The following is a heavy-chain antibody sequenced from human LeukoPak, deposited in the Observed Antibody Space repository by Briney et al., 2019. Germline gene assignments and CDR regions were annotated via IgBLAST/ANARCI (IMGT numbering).Heavy chain of an antibody. J-gene: IGHJ5*02. CDR2: RKEDGSIE. CDR3: VTQQLAPP. Sequence: PGGSLRLSCAASGFTFSNYWMSWVRQAPGKGLEWVANRKEDGSIEDYVNSVKGRFTVSRDNAKNSLYLQMNSLRAEDTAVYYCVTQQLAPPWGQGTLVTVSS. D-gene: IGHD5-24*01. V-gene: IGHV3-7*01. CDR1: GFTFSNYW.